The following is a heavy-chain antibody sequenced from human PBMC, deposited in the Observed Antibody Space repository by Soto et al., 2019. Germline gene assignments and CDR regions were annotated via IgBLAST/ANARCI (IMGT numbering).Heavy chain of an antibody. V-gene: IGHV3-33*01. CDR3: ARDNSSSWYGQTNWFDP. CDR1: GFTFSSYG. Sequence: GGSLRLSCAASGFTFSSYGMHWVRQAPGKGLEWVAVIWYDGSNKYYADSVKGRFTISRDNSKNTLYLQMNSLRAEDTAVYYCARDNSSSWYGQTNWFDPWGQGTLVTVSS. CDR2: IWYDGSNK. D-gene: IGHD6-13*01. J-gene: IGHJ5*02.